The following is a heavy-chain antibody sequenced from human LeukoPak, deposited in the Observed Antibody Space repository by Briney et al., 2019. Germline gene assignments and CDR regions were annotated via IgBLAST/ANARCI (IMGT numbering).Heavy chain of an antibody. CDR3: ARGTSSSFDY. Sequence: PSETLSLTCTVSGGSISSGSYYWSWIRQPAGKGLEWIGRIYTSGSTNYNPSLKSRVTISVDTSKNQFSLKLSSVTAADTAVYYCARGTSSSFDYWGQGTLVTVSS. J-gene: IGHJ4*02. CDR2: IYTSGST. V-gene: IGHV4-61*02. CDR1: GGSISSGSYY. D-gene: IGHD2-2*01.